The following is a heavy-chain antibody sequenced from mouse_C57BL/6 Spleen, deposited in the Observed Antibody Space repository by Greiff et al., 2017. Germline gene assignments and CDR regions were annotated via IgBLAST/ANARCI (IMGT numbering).Heavy chain of an antibody. V-gene: IGHV1-15*01. D-gene: IGHD1-1*01. CDR1: GYTFTDYE. CDR3: TREGSRGSPY. Sequence: QVQLQQSGAELVRPGASVTLSCKASGYTFTDYEMHWVKQTPVHGLEWIGAIDPETGGTAYNQKFKGKAILTADKSSSTAYMELRSLTSEDSAVYYCTREGSRGSPYWGQGTTLTVSS. J-gene: IGHJ2*01. CDR2: IDPETGGT.